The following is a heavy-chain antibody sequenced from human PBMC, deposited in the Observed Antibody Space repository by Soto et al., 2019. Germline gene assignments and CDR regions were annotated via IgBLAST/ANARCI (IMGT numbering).Heavy chain of an antibody. V-gene: IGHV1-8*01. Sequence: ASVKVSCKASGYTFTSYDINWVRQATGQGLEWMGWMNPNSGNTGYAQKFQGRVTMTRNTSISTAYMELSSLGSEDTAVYYCARGRRRTIFGVVNTNKSYYYYYYMDVWGKGTTVTVSS. CDR1: GYTFTSYD. D-gene: IGHD3-3*01. CDR3: ARGRRRTIFGVVNTNKSYYYYYYMDV. CDR2: MNPNSGNT. J-gene: IGHJ6*03.